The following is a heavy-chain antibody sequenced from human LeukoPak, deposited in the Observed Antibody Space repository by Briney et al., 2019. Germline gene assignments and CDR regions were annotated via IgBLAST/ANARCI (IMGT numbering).Heavy chain of an antibody. CDR3: AWSSSSWYGEDYFDY. D-gene: IGHD6-13*01. J-gene: IGHJ4*02. CDR2: IYYSGST. Sequence: PSETLSLTCTVSGGSISSSSYYWGWIRQPPGKGLEWIGSIYYSGSTYYNPSLKSRVTISVDTSKNQFSLKLSSVTAADTAVYYYAWSSSSWYGEDYFDYWGQGTLVTVSS. V-gene: IGHV4-39*07. CDR1: GGSISSSSYY.